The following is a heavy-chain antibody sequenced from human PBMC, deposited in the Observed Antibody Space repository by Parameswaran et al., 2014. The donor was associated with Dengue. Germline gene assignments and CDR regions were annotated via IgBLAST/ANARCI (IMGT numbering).Heavy chain of an antibody. CDR2: IHHSGSA. CDR3: ARQLPASGYPDY. V-gene: IGHV4-34*01. D-gene: IGHD3-22*01. J-gene: IGHJ4*02. Sequence: RWIRQPPGKGLEWIGEIHHSGSANYNPSLRSRVTISVDTSKNQFSLKLSSVTAADTAMYYCARQLPASGYPDYWGQGTLVTVSS.